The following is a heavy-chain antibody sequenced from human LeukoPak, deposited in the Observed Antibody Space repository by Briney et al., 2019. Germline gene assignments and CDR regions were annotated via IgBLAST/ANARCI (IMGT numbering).Heavy chain of an antibody. CDR1: GFTFNSEW. Sequence: PGGSLRLSCGASGFTFNSEWMSWVRQAPGEGLEWVAIIKPDGSATSYVDSAKGRFTISRDNAKNSPSLQMHSLKVDDTGVYYCVRGGSMDVWGQGTAVTVSS. CDR2: IKPDGSAT. CDR3: VRGGSMDV. V-gene: IGHV3-7*05. J-gene: IGHJ6*02.